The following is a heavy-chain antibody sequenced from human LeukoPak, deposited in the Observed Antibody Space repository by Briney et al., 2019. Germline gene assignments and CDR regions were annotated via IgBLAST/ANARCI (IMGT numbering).Heavy chain of an antibody. V-gene: IGHV1-2*02. D-gene: IGHD2-15*01. CDR1: GYTFTSYY. Sequence: ASVKVSCKASGYTFTSYYMHWVRQAPGQGLEWMGWINPNSGGTNYAQKFQGRVTMTRDTSISTAYMELSRLRSDDTAVYYCARSPLDIVVVVAATPVGMDVWGQGTTVTVSS. CDR2: INPNSGGT. CDR3: ARSPLDIVVVVAATPVGMDV. J-gene: IGHJ6*02.